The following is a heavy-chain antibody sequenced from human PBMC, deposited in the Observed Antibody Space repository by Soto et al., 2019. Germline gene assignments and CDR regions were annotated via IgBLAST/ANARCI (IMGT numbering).Heavy chain of an antibody. CDR1: GGSVSSGSYY. Sequence: SETLSLTCTVSGGSVSSGSYYWSWIRQPPGKGLEWIGYIYYSGSTNYNPSLKSRVTISVDTSKNQFSLKLSSVTAADTAVYYCARGLRYDFWSGYRPYNWFDPWGQGTLVTVSS. D-gene: IGHD3-3*01. CDR3: ARGLRYDFWSGYRPYNWFDP. V-gene: IGHV4-61*01. CDR2: IYYSGST. J-gene: IGHJ5*02.